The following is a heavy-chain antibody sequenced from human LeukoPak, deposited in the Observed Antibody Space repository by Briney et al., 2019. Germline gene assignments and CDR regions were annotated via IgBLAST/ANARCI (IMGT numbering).Heavy chain of an antibody. V-gene: IGHV4-34*01. CDR2: INHSGRT. CDR1: GGSFSGYY. Sequence: SSETLSLTCAVYGGSFSGYYWNWIRQPPGKGLEWIGEINHSGRTNYNPSLKSRVTISVDTSKKQFSLKLSSVTAAGTAVYYCARGVDYYGVWGQGTLVTVSS. J-gene: IGHJ4*02. D-gene: IGHD3-10*01. CDR3: ARGVDYYGV.